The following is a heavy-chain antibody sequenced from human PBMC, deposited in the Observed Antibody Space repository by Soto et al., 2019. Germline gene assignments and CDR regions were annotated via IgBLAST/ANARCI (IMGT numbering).Heavy chain of an antibody. CDR2: IYSGGTT. CDR3: ARHETGSSYWYFAL. CDR1: GFTVSSKY. D-gene: IGHD2-2*01. Sequence: EVQLVEAGGGLIQPGESLRLSCTASGFTVSSKYMSWVRQAPGKGLDWVSVIYSGGTTYYADSVKGRFTISRDNSKNMQYLQKNSLKAGDTAVYYCARHETGSSYWYFALWGRGTLVTVSS. V-gene: IGHV3-53*01. J-gene: IGHJ2*01.